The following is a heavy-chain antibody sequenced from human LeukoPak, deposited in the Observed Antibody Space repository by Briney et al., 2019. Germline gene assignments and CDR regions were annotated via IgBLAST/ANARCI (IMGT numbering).Heavy chain of an antibody. CDR1: GFTVSSNY. V-gene: IGHV3-53*01. D-gene: IGHD6-19*01. CDR3: ARQIAVAGSDAFDI. Sequence: PGGSLRLSCAASGFTVSSNYMSWVRQAPGKGLEWVSVIYSGGSTYYADSVKGRFTISRDNSKNTLYLQMNSLRAEDTAVYYCARQIAVAGSDAFDIWGQGTMVTVSS. J-gene: IGHJ3*02. CDR2: IYSGGST.